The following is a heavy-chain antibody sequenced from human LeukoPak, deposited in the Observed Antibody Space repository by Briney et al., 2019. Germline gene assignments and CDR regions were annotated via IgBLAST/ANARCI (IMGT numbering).Heavy chain of an antibody. V-gene: IGHV5-51*01. CDR2: IFPDDSDT. CDR1: GYIFTTYW. Sequence: GESLKISCKGSGYIFTTYWIGWVRQMPGKGLECMGIIFPDDSDTRYSPSFQGQVTISADKSISTAYLQWSSLKASDTAMYYCARHREVLLWFGEFSYYGMDVWGQGTTVTVSS. D-gene: IGHD3-10*01. J-gene: IGHJ6*02. CDR3: ARHREVLLWFGEFSYYGMDV.